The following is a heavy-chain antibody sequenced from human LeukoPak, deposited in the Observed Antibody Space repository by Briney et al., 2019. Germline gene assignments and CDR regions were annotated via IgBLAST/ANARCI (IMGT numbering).Heavy chain of an antibody. J-gene: IGHJ4*02. Sequence: PGGSLRLSCAASGFTFSSYGMHWVRQAPGKGLEWVAFIRYDESNRHYADSVKGRFTISRDNSKNTLYLQMNSLRAEDTAVYYCAKDALKTSGIGPWGLRWFPFDYWGQGTLVTVSS. CDR2: IRYDESNR. D-gene: IGHD1-26*01. V-gene: IGHV3-30*02. CDR1: GFTFSSYG. CDR3: AKDALKTSGIGPWGLRWFPFDY.